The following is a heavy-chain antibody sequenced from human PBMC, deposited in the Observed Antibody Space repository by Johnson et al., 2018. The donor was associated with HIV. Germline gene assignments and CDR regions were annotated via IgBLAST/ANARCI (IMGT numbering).Heavy chain of an antibody. V-gene: IGHV3-30*02. CDR1: GFTFSSYG. CDR2: IPYDGSNK. CDR3: ARERIAGTTRAFDI. J-gene: IGHJ3*02. Sequence: QEQLVESGGGVVQPGGSLRLSCAASGFTFSSYGMHWVRQAPGKGLECVAFIPYDGSNKYYADSVKGRFTISRDNSKNTLSLQMNSLRAEEPASYYCARERIAGTTRAFDIWGQGTTVTVSS. D-gene: IGHD1-20*01.